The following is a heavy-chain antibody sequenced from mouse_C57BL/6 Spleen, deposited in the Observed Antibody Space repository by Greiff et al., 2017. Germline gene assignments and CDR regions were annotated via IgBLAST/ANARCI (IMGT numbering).Heavy chain of an antibody. J-gene: IGHJ3*01. Sequence: QVQLKQPGAELVKPGASVKLSCKASGYTFTSYWMHWVKQRPGQGLEWIGMIHPNSGSTNYNEKFKSKATLTVDKSSSTAYMQLSSLTSEDSAVYYCARGGITTVETYWGQGTLVTVSA. V-gene: IGHV1-64*01. CDR3: ARGGITTVETY. D-gene: IGHD1-1*01. CDR1: GYTFTSYW. CDR2: IHPNSGST.